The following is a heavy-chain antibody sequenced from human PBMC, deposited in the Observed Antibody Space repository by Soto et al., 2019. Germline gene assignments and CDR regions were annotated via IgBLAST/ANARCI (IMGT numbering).Heavy chain of an antibody. CDR1: GFTVSSNY. Sequence: EVQLVESGGGLIQPGGSLRLSCAASGFTVSSNYMSWVRQAPGKGLEWVSVIYSGGSTYYADSVKGRFTISRDNSKNTLYLQMNSLRAEDTAVYYCARGLDTAMVSSHAFDIWGQGTMVTVSS. CDR3: ARGLDTAMVSSHAFDI. CDR2: IYSGGST. D-gene: IGHD5-18*01. V-gene: IGHV3-53*01. J-gene: IGHJ3*02.